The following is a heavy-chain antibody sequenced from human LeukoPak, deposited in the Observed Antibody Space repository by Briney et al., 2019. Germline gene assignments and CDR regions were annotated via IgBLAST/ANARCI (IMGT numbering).Heavy chain of an antibody. CDR1: GFTFSSHD. CDR2: ISNSGSTI. D-gene: IGHD3-10*01. V-gene: IGHV3-48*03. Sequence: PGGSLRLSCAASGFTFSSHDMNWVRQAPGKGLEWVSYISNSGSTISYADSVKGRFTISRDNAKNSLYLQMNSLRAEDTAVYYCAREGTADYWGQGTLVTVSS. J-gene: IGHJ4*02. CDR3: AREGTADY.